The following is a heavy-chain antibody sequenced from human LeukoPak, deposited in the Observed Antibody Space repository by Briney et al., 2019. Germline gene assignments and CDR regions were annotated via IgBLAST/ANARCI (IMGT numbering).Heavy chain of an antibody. Sequence: GGSLRLSCAASGFTFNNFGMHWVRQAPGKGLEWVAFIWYDGSNKYYADSVKGRFAISRDNSKNTLYLQMNSLRTEDTAVYYCARYNLGLFDYWGQGTLVTVSS. CDR2: IWYDGSNK. V-gene: IGHV3-33*01. D-gene: IGHD5-24*01. CDR3: ARYNLGLFDY. J-gene: IGHJ4*02. CDR1: GFTFNNFG.